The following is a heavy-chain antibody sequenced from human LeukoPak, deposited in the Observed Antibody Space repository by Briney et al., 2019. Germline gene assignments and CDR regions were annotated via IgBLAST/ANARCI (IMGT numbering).Heavy chain of an antibody. D-gene: IGHD2-2*01. J-gene: IGHJ5*02. V-gene: IGHV3-23*01. CDR1: GFTFSSYA. CDR2: ISVSGGST. Sequence: PGGSLRLSCAASGFTFSSYAMSWVRQAPGKGLEWVSAISVSGGSTYYADSVKGRFTISRDNSKNTLYLQMNSLRAEDTAVYYCANTYCSSTSCLPWGQGTLVTVSS. CDR3: ANTYCSSTSCLP.